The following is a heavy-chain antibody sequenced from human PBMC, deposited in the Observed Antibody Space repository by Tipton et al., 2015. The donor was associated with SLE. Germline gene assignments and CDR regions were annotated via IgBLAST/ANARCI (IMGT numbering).Heavy chain of an antibody. V-gene: IGHV3-53*01. J-gene: IGHJ6*02. CDR3: ASLPSSRYYYYGMDV. CDR1: GFTVSSNY. D-gene: IGHD6-13*01. Sequence: SLRLSCAASGFTVSSNYMSWVRQAPGKGLEWVSLIYSGGSAYYADSVKGRFTISRDNSKNTLYLQMNSLRAEDTAVYYCASLPSSRYYYYGMDVWGQGTTVTVSS. CDR2: IYSGGSA.